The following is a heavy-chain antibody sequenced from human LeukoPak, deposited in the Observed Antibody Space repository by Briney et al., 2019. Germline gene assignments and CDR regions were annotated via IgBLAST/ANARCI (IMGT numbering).Heavy chain of an antibody. CDR1: GYTFTSYG. J-gene: IGHJ6*02. D-gene: IGHD3-16*01. CDR3: ARGIPGEDDSYGMDV. Sequence: ASVKVSCKASGYTFTSYGISWVRQAPGQGLEWMGWISAYNGNTNYAQKLQGRVTMTTDTSTSTAYMELSSLRSEDTAVYYCARGIPGEDDSYGMDVWGQGTTVTVSS. CDR2: ISAYNGNT. V-gene: IGHV1-18*01.